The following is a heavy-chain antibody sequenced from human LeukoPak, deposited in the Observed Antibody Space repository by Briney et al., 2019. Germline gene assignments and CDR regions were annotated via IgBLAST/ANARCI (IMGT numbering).Heavy chain of an antibody. V-gene: IGHV3-43*02. CDR3: ARESGKFDY. CDR2: ISGDGVST. Sequence: QPGGSLRLSCVSSGLPIGDFAMHWVRQAPGKGLEWVSLISGDGVSTFYADSVKGRFSISRDNSKNSLSLEMNSLRTEDTAMYYCARESGKFDYWGQGTLVAVSS. J-gene: IGHJ4*02. CDR1: GLPIGDFA.